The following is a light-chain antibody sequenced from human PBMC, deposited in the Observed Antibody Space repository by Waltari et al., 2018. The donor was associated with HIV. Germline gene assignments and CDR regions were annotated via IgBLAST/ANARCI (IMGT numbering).Light chain of an antibody. CDR3: SSYAGSAVV. J-gene: IGLJ2*01. V-gene: IGLV2-8*01. Sequence: QSALTQPPSASGSRGPSVTISCTGTSSDVGAYNHVSRYQQSPGMAPKHLIYEVKKRPSGVPDRFSGSKSGNTASLTVSGLQAEDEADFYCSSYAGSAVVFGGGTKLTVL. CDR1: SSDVGAYNH. CDR2: EVK.